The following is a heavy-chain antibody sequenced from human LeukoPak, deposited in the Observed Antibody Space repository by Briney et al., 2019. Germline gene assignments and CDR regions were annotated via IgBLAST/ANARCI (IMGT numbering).Heavy chain of an antibody. CDR2: IIPILGIA. J-gene: IGHJ4*02. Sequence: ASVKVSCKASGGTFSSYAISWVRQAPGQGPEWMGRIIPILGIANYAQKFQGRVTITADKSTSTAYMELSSLRSEDTAVYYCARDTEYYFDYWGQGTLVTVSS. CDR3: ARDTEYYFDY. CDR1: GGTFSSYA. V-gene: IGHV1-69*04.